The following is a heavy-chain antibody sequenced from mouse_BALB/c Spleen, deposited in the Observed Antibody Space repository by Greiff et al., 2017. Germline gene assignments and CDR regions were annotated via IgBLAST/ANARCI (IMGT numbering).Heavy chain of an antibody. CDR1: GYSITSDYA. J-gene: IGHJ2*01. CDR3: ARGEAMILDY. Sequence: VQLKESGPGLVKPSQSLSLTCTVTGYSITSDYAWNWIRQFPGNKLEWMGYISYSGSTSYNPSHKSRISITRDTSKNQFFLQLNSVTTEDTATYYCARGEAMILDYWGQGTTLTVSS. V-gene: IGHV3-2*02. CDR2: ISYSGST. D-gene: IGHD2-4*01.